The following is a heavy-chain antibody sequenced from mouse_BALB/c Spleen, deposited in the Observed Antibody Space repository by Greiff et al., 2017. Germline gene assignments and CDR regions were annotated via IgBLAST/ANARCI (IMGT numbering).Heavy chain of an antibody. Sequence: EVQLVESGGDLVKPGGSLKLSCAASGFTFSSYGMSWVRQTPDKRLEWVATISSGGSYTYYPDSVKGRFTISRDNVKNTLYLQMSSLKSEDTAMYYCAREDDGYYEAYWGQGTLVTVSA. CDR3: AREDDGYYEAY. V-gene: IGHV5-6*01. J-gene: IGHJ3*01. D-gene: IGHD2-3*01. CDR1: GFTFSSYG. CDR2: ISSGGSYT.